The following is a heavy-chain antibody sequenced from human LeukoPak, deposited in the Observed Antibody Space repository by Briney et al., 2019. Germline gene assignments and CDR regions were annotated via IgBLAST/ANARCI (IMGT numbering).Heavy chain of an antibody. CDR3: AREVSDYDILTGWIDY. J-gene: IGHJ4*02. Sequence: PSETLSLTCTVSGGSISSYYWSWIRQPPGKGLEWIGYIYYSGSTNYNPSLKSRVTISVDTSKNQFSLKLSSATAADTAVYYCAREVSDYDILTGWIDYWGQGALVSVSS. D-gene: IGHD3-9*01. V-gene: IGHV4-59*01. CDR2: IYYSGST. CDR1: GGSISSYY.